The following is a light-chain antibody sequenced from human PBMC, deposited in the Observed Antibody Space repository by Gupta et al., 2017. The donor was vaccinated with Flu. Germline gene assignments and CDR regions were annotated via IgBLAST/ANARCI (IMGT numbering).Light chain of an antibody. J-gene: IGKJ1*01. CDR3: QQFETAPQT. V-gene: IGKV4-1*01. CDR1: HSVLYSSNNKNY. CDR2: WAS. Sequence: LGERATINCKSSHSVLYSSNNKNYLAWYQRKPGQPPKLLISWASTREAGVPDRCSGSGSGTDITLTSRSMKAEDGAVYYCQQFETAPQTFGQGTKVELK.